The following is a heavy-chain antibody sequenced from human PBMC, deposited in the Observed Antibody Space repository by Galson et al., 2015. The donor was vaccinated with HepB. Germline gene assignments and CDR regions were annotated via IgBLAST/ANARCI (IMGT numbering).Heavy chain of an antibody. Sequence: SLRLSCAASGFMFDTYAMHWVRQAPGKGLEWVAIISYDESQKNYADSVKGRFTISRDNSKNTLFLHMKNLRLDDTAVYYGAREERRGASYYLDSWGQGTLVTVSA. CDR3: AREERRGASYYLDS. J-gene: IGHJ4*02. CDR1: GFMFDTYA. V-gene: IGHV3-30*14. CDR2: ISYDESQK. D-gene: IGHD1-1*01.